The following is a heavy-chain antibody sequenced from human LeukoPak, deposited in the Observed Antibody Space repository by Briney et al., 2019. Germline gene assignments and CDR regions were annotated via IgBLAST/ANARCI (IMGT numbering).Heavy chain of an antibody. V-gene: IGHV3-53*01. J-gene: IGHJ4*02. Sequence: GGSLRLSCAASGFTVSSNYMSWVRQAPGKGLEWVSVIYSGGSTYYADSVMGRFTISRDNSKNTLYLQMNSLRAEDTAVYYCARHYGSGSYYGYWGQGALFTVSS. CDR3: ARHYGSGSYYGY. CDR1: GFTVSSNY. CDR2: IYSGGST. D-gene: IGHD3-10*01.